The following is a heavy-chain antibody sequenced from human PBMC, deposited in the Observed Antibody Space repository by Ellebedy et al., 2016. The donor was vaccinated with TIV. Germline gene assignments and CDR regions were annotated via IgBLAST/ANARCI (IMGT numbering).Heavy chain of an antibody. CDR2: ISGSGGST. J-gene: IGHJ4*02. D-gene: IGHD2-15*01. CDR3: AKRGLICSGGSCYPMGFDY. CDR1: GFTFSSYA. Sequence: GGSLRLSCAASGFTFSSYAMSWVRQALGKGLEWVSAISGSGGSTYYADSVKGRFTISRDNSKNTLYLQMNSLRAEDTAVYYCAKRGLICSGGSCYPMGFDYWGQGTLVTVSS. V-gene: IGHV3-23*01.